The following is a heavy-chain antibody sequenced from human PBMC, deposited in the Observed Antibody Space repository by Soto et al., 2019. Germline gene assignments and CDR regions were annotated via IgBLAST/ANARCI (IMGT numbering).Heavy chain of an antibody. V-gene: IGHV2-5*02. CDR1: GFSLSTRGVG. CDR2: IYWADDE. J-gene: IGHJ4*02. Sequence: QITLKESGPTLVKPTQTLTLTCTFSGFSLSTRGVGVGWIRQPPGKALEWLALIYWADDEGYSPSLKSRLPFTMDTSTNQVVTTMTNMDPVDTATYYCANRPRGYSDHFDYWGLGTVVTVSS. CDR3: ANRPRGYSDHFDY. D-gene: IGHD5-18*01.